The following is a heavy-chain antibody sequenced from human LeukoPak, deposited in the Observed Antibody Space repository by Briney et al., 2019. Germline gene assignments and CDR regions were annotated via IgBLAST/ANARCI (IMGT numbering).Heavy chain of an antibody. V-gene: IGHV3-30*01. CDR3: ARKLAGHYFDY. Sequence: GRSLRLSCAASGFTFSSYAMHWVRQAPGKGLEWVAVISYEGSNKYYADSVKGRFTISRDNSKNTLYLQMNSLRAEDTAVYYCARKLAGHYFDYWGQGTLVTVSS. J-gene: IGHJ4*02. D-gene: IGHD6-19*01. CDR1: GFTFSSYA. CDR2: ISYEGSNK.